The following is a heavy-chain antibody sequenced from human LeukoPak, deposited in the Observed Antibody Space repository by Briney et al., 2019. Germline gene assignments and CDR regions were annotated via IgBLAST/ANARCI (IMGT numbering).Heavy chain of an antibody. CDR1: GYTFTSYG. J-gene: IGHJ4*02. CDR3: ARYYDILTGYPIPMDY. CDR2: ISACNGNT. Sequence: GASVKVSCKASGYTFTSYGISWVRQAPGQGLEWMGWISACNGNTNYAQKLQGRVTMTTDTSTSTAYMELRSLRSDDTAVYYCARYYDILTGYPIPMDYWGQGTLVTVSS. V-gene: IGHV1-18*01. D-gene: IGHD3-9*01.